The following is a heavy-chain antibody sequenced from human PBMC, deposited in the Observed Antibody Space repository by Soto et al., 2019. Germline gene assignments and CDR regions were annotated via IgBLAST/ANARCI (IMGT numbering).Heavy chain of an antibody. CDR3: ARAYYDFWSGYYDPQKGYYFDY. CDR2: IYYSGST. J-gene: IGHJ4*02. Sequence: PSETLSLTCTVSGGSISSYYWSWIRQPPGKGLEWIGYIYYSGSTNYNPSLKSRVTISVGTSKNQFSLKLSSVTAADTAVYYCARAYYDFWSGYYDPQKGYYFDYWGQGTLVTVSS. D-gene: IGHD3-3*01. CDR1: GGSISSYY. V-gene: IGHV4-59*01.